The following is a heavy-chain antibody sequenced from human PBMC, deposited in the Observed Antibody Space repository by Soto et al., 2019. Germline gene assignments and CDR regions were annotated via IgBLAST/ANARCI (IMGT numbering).Heavy chain of an antibody. CDR2: IYYSGST. D-gene: IGHD4-17*01. J-gene: IGHJ4*02. V-gene: IGHV4-61*01. CDR3: ARGLRCYYFAS. CDR1: GGSVSSGSYY. Sequence: NPSETLSLTCTVSGGSVSSGSYYWSWIRQPPGKGLEWIGYIYYSGSTNYNPSLKSRVTISVDTSKNQFSLKLSSVTAADTAVYNCARGLRCYYFASWGQGTLVTVSS.